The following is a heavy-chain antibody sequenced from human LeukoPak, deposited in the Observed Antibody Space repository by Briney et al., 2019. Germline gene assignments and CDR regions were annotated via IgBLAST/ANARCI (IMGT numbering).Heavy chain of an antibody. J-gene: IGHJ6*02. CDR3: ARQLYSSATV. CDR2: IYYSGST. Sequence: SETLSLTCTVSGGSISSSNYFWGWIRQPPGKGLEWTGNIYYSGSTYYNPSLKSRVTISVDTSKNQFSLQLSSVTVADTAVYYCARQLYSSATVWGQGTTVTVSS. V-gene: IGHV4-39*01. CDR1: GGSISSSNYF. D-gene: IGHD6-25*01.